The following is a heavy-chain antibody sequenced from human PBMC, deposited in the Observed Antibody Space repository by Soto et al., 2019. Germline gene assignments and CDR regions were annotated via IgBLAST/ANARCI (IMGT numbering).Heavy chain of an antibody. Sequence: SVKVSCKASGGTFSSYAISWVRQAPGQGLEWMGGIIPIFGTANYAQKFQGRVTITADESTSTAYMELSSLRSEDTAVYYCARDSTITGTTSPYYGMDVWGQGTTVTVSS. CDR2: IIPIFGTA. J-gene: IGHJ6*02. D-gene: IGHD1-7*01. CDR3: ARDSTITGTTSPYYGMDV. V-gene: IGHV1-69*13. CDR1: GGTFSSYA.